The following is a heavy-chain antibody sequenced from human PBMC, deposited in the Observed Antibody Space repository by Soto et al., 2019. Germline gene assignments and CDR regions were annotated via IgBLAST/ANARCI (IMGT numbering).Heavy chain of an antibody. J-gene: IGHJ6*02. CDR2: MNPNTGNT. V-gene: IGHV1-8*01. D-gene: IGHD6-19*01. CDR3: VRGRIVAGTADV. CDR1: GYIFTSSD. Sequence: QVQLVQSGAEVKKPGASVKVSCKASGYIFTSSDINWVRQATGQGLEWMGWMNPNTGNTGYAQKFQGRVTMTGNITITTAYMELSSLRSEDTAIFYGVRGRIVAGTADVWGQGTRVTFSS.